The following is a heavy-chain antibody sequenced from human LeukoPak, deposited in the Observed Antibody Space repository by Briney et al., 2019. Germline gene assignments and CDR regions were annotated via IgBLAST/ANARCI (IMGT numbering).Heavy chain of an antibody. J-gene: IGHJ4*02. CDR3: ARDDNYGSGQPDD. Sequence: SVKLSCNGSAYTFTSYGITWVRHPPAQGLEWMGWISGYNGNTNYAQKFQGRVTMTTDTSTSTVYMELRSLRSDDTAVYYCARDDNYGSGQPDDWGQGTLVTVSS. D-gene: IGHD3-10*01. CDR1: AYTFTSYG. CDR2: ISGYNGNT. V-gene: IGHV1-18*01.